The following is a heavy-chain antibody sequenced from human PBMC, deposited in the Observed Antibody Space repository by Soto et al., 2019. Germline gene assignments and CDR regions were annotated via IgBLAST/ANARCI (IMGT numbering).Heavy chain of an antibody. CDR2: ISSSSSTI. D-gene: IGHD1-20*01. CDR1: GFTFSSYS. V-gene: IGHV3-48*02. CDR3: ARSAINWNDGGVWERIDY. J-gene: IGHJ4*02. Sequence: GGSLRLSCAASGFTFSSYSMNWVRQAPGKGLEWVSYISSSSSTIYYADSVKGRFTISRDNAKNSLYLQMNSLRDEDTAVYYCARSAINWNDGGVWERIDYWGQGTLVTVSS.